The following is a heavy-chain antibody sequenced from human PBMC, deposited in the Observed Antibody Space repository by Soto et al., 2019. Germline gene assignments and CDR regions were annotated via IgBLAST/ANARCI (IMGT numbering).Heavy chain of an antibody. CDR2: INHSGST. D-gene: IGHD4-17*01. J-gene: IGHJ5*02. Sequence: ASETLSLTCAVYGGSFSGYYWSWSRQPPGKGLEWIGEINHSGSTNYNPSLKSRVTISVDTSKNQFSLKLSSVTAADTAVYYCARGRRLLRWLNWFDPWGQGTLVTVSS. CDR3: ARGRRLLRWLNWFDP. CDR1: GGSFSGYY. V-gene: IGHV4-34*01.